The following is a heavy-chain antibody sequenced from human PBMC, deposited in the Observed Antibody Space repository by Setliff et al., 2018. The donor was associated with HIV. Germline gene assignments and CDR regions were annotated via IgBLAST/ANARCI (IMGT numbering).Heavy chain of an antibody. CDR3: ARGNPDFDILTGYWSHFFDY. D-gene: IGHD3-9*01. CDR1: GGSITSHY. J-gene: IGHJ4*02. V-gene: IGHV4-59*11. CDR2: MSYSGST. Sequence: PSETLSLTCTVSGGSITSHYWSWIRQPPGKGLEWIGYMSYSGSTNYNPSLKSRVTISVDTPKNQFSLKVSSVSAADTAIYYCARGNPDFDILTGYWSHFFDYWGQGTPVTVSS.